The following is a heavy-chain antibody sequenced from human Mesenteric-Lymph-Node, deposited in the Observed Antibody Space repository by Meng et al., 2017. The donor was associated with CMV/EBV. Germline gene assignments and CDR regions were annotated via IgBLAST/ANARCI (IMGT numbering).Heavy chain of an antibody. J-gene: IGHJ3*02. CDR1: GFTFSAYP. CDR2: IRDSGSPT. CDR3: AKTADTAMVRRLFGAFDI. D-gene: IGHD5-18*01. V-gene: IGHV3-48*04. Sequence: GGSLRLSCAASGFTFSAYPMNWVRQAPGKGPEWVSHIRDSGSPTQYADSVKGRFTISRDNAKNSLFLQMNSLRAEDTALYYCAKTADTAMVRRLFGAFDIWGQGTMVTVSS.